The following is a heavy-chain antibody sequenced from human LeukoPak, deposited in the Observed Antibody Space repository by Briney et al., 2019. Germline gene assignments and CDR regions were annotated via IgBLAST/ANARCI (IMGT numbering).Heavy chain of an antibody. CDR2: ISATGGTT. V-gene: IGHV3-23*01. D-gene: IGHD2-21*02. J-gene: IGHJ5*02. CDR3: AKGKVTAFLDWFDP. CDR1: GFTFTTYA. Sequence: GGSLRLSCAASGFTFTTYAMSWVRQAPGKGLEWVSAISATGGTTYYADSVKGRFTISRDNSKNTLYLQLNSLRAEDTAIYYCAKGKVTAFLDWFDPWGQGTLVTVSS.